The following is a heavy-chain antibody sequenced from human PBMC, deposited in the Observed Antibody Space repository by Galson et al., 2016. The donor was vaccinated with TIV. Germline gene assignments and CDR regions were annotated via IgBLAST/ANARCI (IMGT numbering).Heavy chain of an antibody. J-gene: IGHJ1*01. CDR1: GGTFSNYP. Sequence: SVKVSCKASGGTFSNYPISWVRQAPGQGLEWMGGIIPIFGTPKYAQKFQGRVTISTDASTSITYMELTSLRSEDTAVYYCVRVGDTLTAYHLYFQYWGQGTLVTVSS. CDR2: IIPIFGTP. CDR3: VRVGDTLTAYHLYFQY. V-gene: IGHV1-69*05. D-gene: IGHD3-9*01.